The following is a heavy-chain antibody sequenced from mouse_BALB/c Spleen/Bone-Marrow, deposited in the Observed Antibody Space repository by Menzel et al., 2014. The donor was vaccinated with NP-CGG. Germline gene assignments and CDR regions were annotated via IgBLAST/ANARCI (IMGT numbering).Heavy chain of an antibody. CDR1: GYTFTSYW. V-gene: IGHV1-69*02. CDR2: IDPSDSET. CDR3: ARDYGYYFDY. Sequence: QVQLQQPGAELVKPGAPVKLSCKTSGYTFTSYWMSWVKQRPGRGLEWIGRIDPSDSETHYNQKFKDKATLTVDKSSGTAYIQLSSLTSEDSAVYYCARDYGYYFDYWGQGTTLTVSS. D-gene: IGHD1-2*01. J-gene: IGHJ2*01.